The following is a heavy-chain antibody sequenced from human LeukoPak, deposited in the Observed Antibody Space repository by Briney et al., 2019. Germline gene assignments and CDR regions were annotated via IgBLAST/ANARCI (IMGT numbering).Heavy chain of an antibody. Sequence: GGSLRLSCAASGFTFSSYGMHWVRQAPGKGLEWVAFIRYDGSNKYYADSVKGRFTISRDNAKNSLYLQMNSLRAEDTALYYCARDRFLRRPEPAEYWGQGTLVTVSS. J-gene: IGHJ4*02. V-gene: IGHV3-30*02. CDR3: ARDRFLRRPEPAEY. CDR1: GFTFSSYG. CDR2: IRYDGSNK. D-gene: IGHD2/OR15-2a*01.